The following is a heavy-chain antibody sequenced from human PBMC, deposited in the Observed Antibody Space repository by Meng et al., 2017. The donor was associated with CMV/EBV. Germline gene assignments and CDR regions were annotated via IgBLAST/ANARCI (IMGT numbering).Heavy chain of an antibody. Sequence: ASVKVSCKASGYTFTSYYMHWVRQAPGQGLEWMGIINPSGGSTSYAQKFQGRVTMTRDTSTSTVYMELSSLRAEDTAVYYCAREIFYDILTDYFPADAFDIWGQGTMVTVSS. CDR3: AREIFYDILTDYFPADAFDI. V-gene: IGHV1-46*01. J-gene: IGHJ3*02. CDR2: INPSGGST. D-gene: IGHD3-9*01. CDR1: GYTFTSYY.